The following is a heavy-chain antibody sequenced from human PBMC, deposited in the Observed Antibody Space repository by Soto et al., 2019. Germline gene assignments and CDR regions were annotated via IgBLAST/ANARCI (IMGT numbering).Heavy chain of an antibody. CDR2: IKSKLDGGAT. V-gene: IGHV3-15*07. CDR1: DFTFSNAW. J-gene: IGHJ1*01. CDR3: TIAPWGTYVWGSYGVKH. Sequence: QLVESGGGLVEPGGSLRLSCAASDFTFSNAWMNWVRQAPGRGLEWVGRIKSKLDGGATVYAPSVDGRFVVSRDDLRSMLYLQMDRLRIEDTGVYYCTIAPWGTYVWGSYGVKHWGQGTLVAVSS. D-gene: IGHD3-16*01.